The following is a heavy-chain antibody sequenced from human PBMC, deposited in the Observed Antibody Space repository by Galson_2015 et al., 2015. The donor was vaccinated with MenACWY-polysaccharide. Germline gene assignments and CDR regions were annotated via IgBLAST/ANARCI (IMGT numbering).Heavy chain of an antibody. V-gene: IGHV1-18*01. CDR2: ISVYNGNT. CDR1: GYTFTSYG. CDR3: ARDFLSTVTTRPGY. D-gene: IGHD4-17*01. Sequence: SVKVSCKASGYTFTSYGISWVRQAPGQGLEWMGWISVYNGNTKYAQNLQGRVTMTTDTSTSTAYMELRSLRSDDTAVYYCARDFLSTVTTRPGYWSQGTLVTVSS. J-gene: IGHJ4*02.